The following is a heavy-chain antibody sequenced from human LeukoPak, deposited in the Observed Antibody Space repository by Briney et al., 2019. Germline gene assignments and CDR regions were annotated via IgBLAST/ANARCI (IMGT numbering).Heavy chain of an antibody. Sequence: PGGSLRLSCAASGFTVGGNYMTWVRQAPGKGLEWVSLIYGGDNTKYTNSGRGRFTISRDSSKNTLYLQMNSLRVDDTAVYYWATGDLANSGQGTLVTVSS. CDR3: ATGDLAN. CDR1: GFTVGGNY. CDR2: IYGGDNT. V-gene: IGHV3-53*01. J-gene: IGHJ4*02.